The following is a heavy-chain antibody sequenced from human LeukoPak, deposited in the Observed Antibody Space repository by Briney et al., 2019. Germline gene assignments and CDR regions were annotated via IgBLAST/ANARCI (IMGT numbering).Heavy chain of an antibody. V-gene: IGHV4-31*01. CDR2: IYYSGST. CDR1: GGSISSGGYY. D-gene: IGHD3-10*01. Sequence: SETLSLTCTVSGGSISSGGYYWSWIRQHPGKGLEWIGYIYYSGSTYYNPSLKSLVTISVDTSKNQFSLKLSSVTAADTAVYYCARGSYSGWAAPLGYWGQGTLVTVSS. J-gene: IGHJ4*02. CDR3: ARGSYSGWAAPLGY.